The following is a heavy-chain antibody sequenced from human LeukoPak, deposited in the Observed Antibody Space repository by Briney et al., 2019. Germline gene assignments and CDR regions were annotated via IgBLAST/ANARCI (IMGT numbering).Heavy chain of an antibody. J-gene: IGHJ4*02. D-gene: IGHD2-15*01. CDR2: ISYDGDNK. V-gene: IGHV3-30*04. CDR3: ARDYARGIGFDY. Sequence: PGGSLRLSCAASGFTFSSYAVHWVRQAPGKGLEWVAVISYDGDNKYYADSVKGQFIISRDNSKNTLYLQMSSLRAEDTAVYYCARDYARGIGFDYWGQGTLVSVSS. CDR1: GFTFSSYA.